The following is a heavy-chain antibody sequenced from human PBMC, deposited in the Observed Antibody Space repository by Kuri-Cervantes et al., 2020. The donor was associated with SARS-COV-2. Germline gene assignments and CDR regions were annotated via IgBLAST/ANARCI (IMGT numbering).Heavy chain of an antibody. V-gene: IGHV3-30-3*01. D-gene: IGHD3-22*01. CDR1: GFTFSSYA. Sequence: GESLKISCAASGFTFSSYAMHWVRQAPGKGLEWVAVISYDGSNKYYADSVKGRFTISRDNSKNTLYLQMNSLRAEDTAVYYCAREIGGYHDGMFDYWGQGTLVTVSS. CDR3: AREIGGYHDGMFDY. J-gene: IGHJ4*02. CDR2: ISYDGSNK.